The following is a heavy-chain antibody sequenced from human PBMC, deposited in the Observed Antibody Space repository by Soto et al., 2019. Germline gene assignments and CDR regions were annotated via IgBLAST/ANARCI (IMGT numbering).Heavy chain of an antibody. CDR3: ARVNDFWTGYYSTNWFDP. CDR1: GGSISSYY. D-gene: IGHD3-3*01. Sequence: PSETLSLTCTVSGGSISSYYWTWIRQPPGKGLEWIGYIYYSGSTNHNPSPKSRVTISVDTSQNQFSLKLSSVTAADTAVYYCARVNDFWTGYYSTNWFDPWGQGTLVTVSS. V-gene: IGHV4-59*01. J-gene: IGHJ5*02. CDR2: IYYSGST.